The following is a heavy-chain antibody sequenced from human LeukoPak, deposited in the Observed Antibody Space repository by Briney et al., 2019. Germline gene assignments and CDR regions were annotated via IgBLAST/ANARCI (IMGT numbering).Heavy chain of an antibody. CDR2: INPNSGGT. CDR1: GYTFTGYY. V-gene: IGHV1-2*02. Sequence: ASVKVSCKAFGYTFTGYYMHWVRQAPGQGLEWMGWINPNSGGTNYAQKFQGRVTMTRDTSISTAYMELSRLRSDDTAVYYCARHRSLNVYDSSGYYYPDAFDVWGQGTMVTVSS. CDR3: ARHRSLNVYDSSGYYYPDAFDV. J-gene: IGHJ3*01. D-gene: IGHD3-22*01.